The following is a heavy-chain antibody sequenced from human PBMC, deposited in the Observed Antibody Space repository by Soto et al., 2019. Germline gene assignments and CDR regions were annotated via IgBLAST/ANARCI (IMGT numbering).Heavy chain of an antibody. CDR2: ISSSSSYI. Sequence: EVQLVESGGGLVKPGGSLRLSCAASGFTFSSYSMNWVRQAPGKGLEWVSSISSSSSYIYYADSVKGRFTISRDNAKNLLYLQMNSLRAEDTAVYYCARDRRLGNHFDYWGQGTLVTVSS. V-gene: IGHV3-21*01. CDR1: GFTFSSYS. J-gene: IGHJ4*02. CDR3: ARDRRLGNHFDY. D-gene: IGHD6-19*01.